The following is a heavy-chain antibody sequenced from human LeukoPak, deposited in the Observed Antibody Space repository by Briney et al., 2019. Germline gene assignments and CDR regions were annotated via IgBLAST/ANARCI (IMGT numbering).Heavy chain of an antibody. V-gene: IGHV3-66*01. CDR2: IYSGGST. CDR1: GFSVSRNY. Sequence: PGGSLRLSCAASGFSVSRNYMTWVRQAPGEGLEWVSLIYSGGSTSYADSVKGRFTIPRDNSKNTLYLQMNSLRAEDTAVYYCARKTDHQTGGDYWGQGTLVTVSS. D-gene: IGHD1-1*01. J-gene: IGHJ4*02. CDR3: ARKTDHQTGGDY.